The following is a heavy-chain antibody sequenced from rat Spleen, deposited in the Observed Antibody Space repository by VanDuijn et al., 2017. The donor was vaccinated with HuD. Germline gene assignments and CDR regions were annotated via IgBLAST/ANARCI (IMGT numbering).Heavy chain of an antibody. Sequence: EVQLVESGGGLVRPERSLKLSCAASGFTFSDYGMAWVRQAPTKGLEWVTTISYGDSSGHSSTYYRDSVKGRLTISRDNAKSTLSLQMDSLRSEDTATYYCARRHYGYTDYFDYWGQGVMVTVSS. CDR1: GFTFSDYG. CDR2: ISYGDSSGHSST. J-gene: IGHJ2*01. D-gene: IGHD1-6*01. CDR3: ARRHYGYTDYFDY. V-gene: IGHV5-29*01.